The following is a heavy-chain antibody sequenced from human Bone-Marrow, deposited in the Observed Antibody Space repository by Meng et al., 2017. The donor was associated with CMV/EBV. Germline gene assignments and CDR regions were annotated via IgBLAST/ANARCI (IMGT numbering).Heavy chain of an antibody. CDR3: ARAVYYYDSSYAY. CDR2: INHSGST. CDR1: GGSINNGGYY. V-gene: IGHV4-34*01. Sequence: GSLRLSCTVSGGSINNGGYYWSWIRQPPGKGLEWIGEINHSGSTNYNPSLKSRVTISVDTSKNQFSLKLSSVTAADTAVYYCARAVYYYDSSYAYWGQGTLVTFYS. J-gene: IGHJ4*02. D-gene: IGHD3-22*01.